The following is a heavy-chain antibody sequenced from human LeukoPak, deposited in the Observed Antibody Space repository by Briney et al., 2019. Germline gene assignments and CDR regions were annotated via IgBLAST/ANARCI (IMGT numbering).Heavy chain of an antibody. CDR2: INHSGST. Sequence: SETLSLTCAVYGGSFSGYYWSWIRQPPGKGLEWIGEINHSGSTNYNPSLKSRVTISVDTSKNQFSLKLSSVTAADTAVYYCARGRRITMVRGRSVLDPWGQGTLVTVSS. J-gene: IGHJ5*02. CDR1: GGSFSGYY. V-gene: IGHV4-34*01. CDR3: ARGRRITMVRGRSVLDP. D-gene: IGHD3-10*01.